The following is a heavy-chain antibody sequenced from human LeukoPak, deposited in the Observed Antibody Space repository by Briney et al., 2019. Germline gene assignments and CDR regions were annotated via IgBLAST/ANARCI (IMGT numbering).Heavy chain of an antibody. V-gene: IGHV1-2*02. D-gene: IGHD2-21*02. J-gene: IGHJ4*02. CDR3: ARDCGGDCYPTHYYFDY. Sequence: ASVKVSCKASGYTFTDYYMHWVRQAPGKGLERMGWINPNSGGTNYAQKFQGRVTLTRDTSLTTAYMDLNSLTSDDTAVYYCARDCGGDCYPTHYYFDYWGQGTLVAVSS. CDR1: GYTFTDYY. CDR2: INPNSGGT.